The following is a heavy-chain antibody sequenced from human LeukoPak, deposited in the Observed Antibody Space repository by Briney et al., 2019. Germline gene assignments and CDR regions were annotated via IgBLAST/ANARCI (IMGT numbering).Heavy chain of an antibody. V-gene: IGHV3-23*01. CDR3: AKLKRVGIAPFDD. CDR2: ISVSGNKT. D-gene: IGHD3-10*01. J-gene: IGHJ4*02. Sequence: GGSLRLSCAASGFTFSHFAMSWVRQAPGKGLHWVSTISVSGNKTYDADSGKGRFTISRDNSKNTLYLQMPGLRVDDTAVYYCAKLKRVGIAPFDDWGQGTLVTVSS. CDR1: GFTFSHFA.